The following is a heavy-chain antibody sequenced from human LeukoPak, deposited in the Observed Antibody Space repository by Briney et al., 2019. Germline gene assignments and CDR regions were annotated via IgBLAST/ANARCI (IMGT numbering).Heavy chain of an antibody. CDR2: ISGSGGST. J-gene: IGHJ4*02. V-gene: IGHV3-23*01. Sequence: GGSLRLSCAASGFTLSSYAMSWVRQAPGKGLEWVSAISGSGGSTYYADSVKGRFTISRGNSKNTLYLQMNSLRAEDTAVYYCAKGMTTVVTYFDYWGQGTLVTVSS. D-gene: IGHD4-23*01. CDR1: GFTLSSYA. CDR3: AKGMTTVVTYFDY.